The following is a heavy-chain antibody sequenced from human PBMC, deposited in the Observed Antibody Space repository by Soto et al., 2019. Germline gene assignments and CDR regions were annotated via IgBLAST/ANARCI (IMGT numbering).Heavy chain of an antibody. Sequence: GGSLRLSCVVSGFAVSSGYMSWVRQAPGKGLEWVSVIYNDGRAFYADSVKGRFTISRDNSKNTLILQMNSLRVEDTAVYYCARDSYMAYWRQGTLVNVSS. V-gene: IGHV3-66*01. J-gene: IGHJ4*02. CDR2: IYNDGRA. CDR3: ARDSYMAY. D-gene: IGHD3-16*01. CDR1: GFAVSSGY.